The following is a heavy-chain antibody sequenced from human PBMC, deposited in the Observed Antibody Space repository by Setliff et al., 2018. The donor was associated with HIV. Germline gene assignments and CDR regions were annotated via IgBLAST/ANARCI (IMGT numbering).Heavy chain of an antibody. V-gene: IGHV4-4*07. J-gene: IGHJ4*02. CDR1: GGSISSHY. CDR2: IYNSGNT. D-gene: IGHD6-19*01. CDR3: ARDGVQYSSGWNGYYCDY. Sequence: ETLSLTCTVSGGSISSHYWSWIRQPAGKGLEWIGRIYNSGNTNYNPSLKSRVNMSVDASENQFSLNLKSVTAADTAVYYCARDGVQYSSGWNGYYCDYWGQGTLVTVSS.